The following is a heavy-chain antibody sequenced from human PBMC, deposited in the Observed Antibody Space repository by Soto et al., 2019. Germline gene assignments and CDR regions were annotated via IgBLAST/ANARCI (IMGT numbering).Heavy chain of an antibody. D-gene: IGHD4-4*01. V-gene: IGHV2-5*02. CDR1: GFSLSTSGVG. Sequence: QITLKESGPTLVKPTQTLTLTCTFSGFSLSTSGVGVGWIRQPPGKALEWLALIYWDDDKRYSPSLKSRLTITKDTSKNQVVLTMTNMDPVDTATYYCAHCPYSPDDYSKYGVWFDPWGQGTLVTVSS. CDR2: IYWDDDK. J-gene: IGHJ5*02. CDR3: AHCPYSPDDYSKYGVWFDP.